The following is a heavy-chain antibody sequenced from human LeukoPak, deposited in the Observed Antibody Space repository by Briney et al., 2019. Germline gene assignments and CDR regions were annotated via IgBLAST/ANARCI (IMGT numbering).Heavy chain of an antibody. CDR3: ARAGTGYSYGFFDY. J-gene: IGHJ4*02. CDR1: GFTFSSYA. CDR2: ISYDGSNK. D-gene: IGHD5-18*01. V-gene: IGHV3-30*04. Sequence: GRSLRLSCAASGFTFSSYAMHWVRQAPGKGLEWVAVISYDGSNKYYADSVKGRFTISRDNSKNTLYLQMNSLRAEDTAVYYCARAGTGYSYGFFDYWGQGTLVTASS.